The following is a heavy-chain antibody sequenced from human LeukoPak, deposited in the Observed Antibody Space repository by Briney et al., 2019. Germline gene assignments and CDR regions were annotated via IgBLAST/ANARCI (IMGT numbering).Heavy chain of an antibody. CDR1: GGSISSYY. J-gene: IGHJ5*02. CDR3: ARDLAYSSSSAIDH. Sequence: SETLSLTCTVSGGSISSYYWSWIRQPPGKGLEWIGYIYHSGSTYYNPSLKSRVTISVDRSKNQFSLKLNSVTAADTAVYYCARDLAYSSSSAIDHWGQGTLVTVSS. V-gene: IGHV4-59*12. D-gene: IGHD6-6*01. CDR2: IYHSGST.